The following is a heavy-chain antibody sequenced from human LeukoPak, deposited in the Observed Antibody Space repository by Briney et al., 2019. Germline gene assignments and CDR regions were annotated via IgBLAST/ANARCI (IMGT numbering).Heavy chain of an antibody. J-gene: IGHJ4*02. Sequence: GGSLRLSCAVSGFTFSSYAMSWVRQAPGKGLEWVSVISGSGGRYYADSVKGRFTISRDNAKNSLYLQMNSLRAEDTAVYYCARDDGKKGTRVDYWGQGTLVTVSS. CDR3: ARDDGKKGTRVDY. D-gene: IGHD1-14*01. CDR1: GFTFSSYA. V-gene: IGHV3-23*01. CDR2: ISGSGGR.